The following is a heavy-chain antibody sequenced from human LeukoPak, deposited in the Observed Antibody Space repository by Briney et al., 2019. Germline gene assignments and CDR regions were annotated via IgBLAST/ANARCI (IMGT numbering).Heavy chain of an antibody. J-gene: IGHJ3*02. CDR2: VKQDGSEK. CDR3: ARDLAGPPQEAFDI. Sequence: GGSLRLSXAASGFTFSSYWMSWVRQAPGKGLEWVANVKQDGSEKYYVDSVKGRFTISRDNAKNSLYLQMNSLRADDTAVYYCARDLAGPPQEAFDIWGQGTMVTVSS. CDR1: GFTFSSYW. V-gene: IGHV3-7*01.